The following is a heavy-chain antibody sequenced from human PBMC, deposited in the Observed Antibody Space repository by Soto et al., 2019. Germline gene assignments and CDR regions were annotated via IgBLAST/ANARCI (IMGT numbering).Heavy chain of an antibody. V-gene: IGHV5-51*01. CDR3: ARQRQSSSWYFDYMDV. CDR2: IYPGDSDT. J-gene: IGHJ6*03. Sequence: GESLRISCKGSGYSFTSYWIGWVRQMPGKGLEWMGIIYPGDSDTRYSPSFQGQVTISADKSISTAYLQWSSLKASDTAMYYCARQRQSSSWYFDYMDVWGKGTTVTVSS. CDR1: GYSFTSYW. D-gene: IGHD6-13*01.